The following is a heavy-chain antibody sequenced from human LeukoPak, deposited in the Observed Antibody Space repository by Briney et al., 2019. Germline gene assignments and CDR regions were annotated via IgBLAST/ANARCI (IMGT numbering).Heavy chain of an antibody. CDR1: GDSLSSNKAC. D-gene: IGHD3-10*01. J-gene: IGHJ4*02. Sequence: QALSLTSAMSGDSLSSNKACSGWARQSPTKGLEWLGRTYYRVQWYSDYAVSVGRRININSETSKNQFSLQLKSLTPEDTAVYYCARGSYGLGGFWDYYFDYWAQGTVVTVSS. CDR3: ARGSYGLGGFWDYYFDY. CDR2: TYYRVQWYS. V-gene: IGHV6-1*01.